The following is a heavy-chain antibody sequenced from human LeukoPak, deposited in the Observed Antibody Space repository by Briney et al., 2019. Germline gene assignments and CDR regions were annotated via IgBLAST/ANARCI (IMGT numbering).Heavy chain of an antibody. CDR2: TSTSGGSA. D-gene: IGHD1-26*01. V-gene: IGHV3-23*01. J-gene: IGHJ4*02. Sequence: GGSLRLSCAASVFTFSNNSMSWVRQAPRNGLEWVSATSTSGGSAYYADSVKGRFTISRDNSKNTLYLQMDSLRADDTAVYYCARYSGSYYYPPAWDLWGQGTLVTVSS. CDR1: VFTFSNNS. CDR3: ARYSGSYYYPPAWDL.